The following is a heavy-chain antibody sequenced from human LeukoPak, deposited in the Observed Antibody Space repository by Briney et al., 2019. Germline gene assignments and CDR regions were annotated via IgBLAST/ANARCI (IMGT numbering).Heavy chain of an antibody. CDR3: ARSGMTTVGVSDWFDP. CDR1: GGSISSGSYY. Sequence: PSQTLSLTCTVSGGSISSGSYYWSWIRQPAGKGLEWIGRIYTSGSTNYNPSLKSRVTISVDTSKNQFSLKLSSVTAADTAVYYCARSGMTTVGVSDWFDPWGQGTLVTVSS. V-gene: IGHV4-61*02. CDR2: IYTSGST. J-gene: IGHJ5*02. D-gene: IGHD4-11*01.